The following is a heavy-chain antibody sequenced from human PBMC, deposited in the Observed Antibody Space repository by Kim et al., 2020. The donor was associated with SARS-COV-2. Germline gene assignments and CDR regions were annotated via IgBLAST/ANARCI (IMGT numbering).Heavy chain of an antibody. CDR1: GGSISSGDYY. Sequence: SETLSLTCTVSGGSISSGDYYWSWIRQPPGKGLEWIGYIYYSGSTYYNPSLKSRVTISVDTSKNQFSLKLSSVTAADTAVYYCARADCGGDCYRRRYYYYYGMDVWGQATTVTVSS. CDR3: ARADCGGDCYRRRYYYYYGMDV. D-gene: IGHD2-21*01. CDR2: IYYSGST. J-gene: IGHJ6*02. V-gene: IGHV4-30-4*01.